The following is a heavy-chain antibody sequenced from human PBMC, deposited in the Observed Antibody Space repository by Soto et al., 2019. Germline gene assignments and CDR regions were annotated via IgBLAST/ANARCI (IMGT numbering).Heavy chain of an antibody. J-gene: IGHJ4*02. CDR3: AIRASYYDSSGYFDY. D-gene: IGHD3-22*01. Sequence: GFLRLSCAASGFTFSSYWMHWVRQAPGKGLVWVSRINSDGSSTSYADSVKGRFTISRDNAKNTLYLQMNSLRAEDTAVYYCAIRASYYDSSGYFDYWGQGTLVTVSS. V-gene: IGHV3-74*01. CDR1: GFTFSSYW. CDR2: INSDGSST.